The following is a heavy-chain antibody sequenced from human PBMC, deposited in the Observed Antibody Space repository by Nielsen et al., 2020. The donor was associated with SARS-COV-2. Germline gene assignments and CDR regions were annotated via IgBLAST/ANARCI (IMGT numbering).Heavy chain of an antibody. CDR2: VDPDSGNT. CDR3: ARGSFSGYYFDY. CDR1: GYIITNYW. D-gene: IGHD3-10*01. J-gene: IGHJ4*02. V-gene: IGHV1-8*02. Sequence: ASVKVSCKASGYIITNYWIHWVRQASGQGLEWMGWVDPDSGNTGYAQKFQGRVTMTANTSISTAYMEVSSLRSEDTAVYYCARGSFSGYYFDYWGQGTLVTVSS.